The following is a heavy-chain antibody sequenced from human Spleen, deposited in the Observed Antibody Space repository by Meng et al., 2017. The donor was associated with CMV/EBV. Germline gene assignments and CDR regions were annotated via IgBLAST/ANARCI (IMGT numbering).Heavy chain of an antibody. Sequence: AVYCGSFSGYYLTWIRPPPGKGLELIGEINHSGSTNYNPSLQSRVTISVETSKNQFSLKLSSVAAADTAVYYCARGVGGSTTRWYFDLWGRGTLVTVSS. D-gene: IGHD2-15*01. V-gene: IGHV4-34*01. CDR3: ARGVGGSTTRWYFDL. CDR2: INHSGST. CDR1: CGSFSGYY. J-gene: IGHJ2*01.